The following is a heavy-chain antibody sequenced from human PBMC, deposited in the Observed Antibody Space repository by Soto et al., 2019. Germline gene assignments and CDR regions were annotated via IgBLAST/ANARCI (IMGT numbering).Heavy chain of an antibody. CDR1: GDSISSTHW. CDR3: ATLPPRIVVTVLPIPT. CDR2: VYHSGST. Sequence: QVYLHQSGPGLVKPSGTLSLTCAVSGDSISSTHWWTWVRQTPGKGLEWIGEVYHSGSTSYNPSLKSRVTISVDKSNNQFSLTLPSVTAADTAVYSCATLPPRIVVTVLPIPTWGQGTLVSVSS. J-gene: IGHJ5*02. D-gene: IGHD2-21*01. V-gene: IGHV4-4*02.